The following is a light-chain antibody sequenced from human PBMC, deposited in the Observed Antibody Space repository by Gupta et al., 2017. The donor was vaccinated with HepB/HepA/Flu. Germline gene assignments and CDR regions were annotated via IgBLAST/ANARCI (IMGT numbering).Light chain of an antibody. Sequence: GQSITISCTATSSDVGDYKSVSWYQQHPGKAPKLLISNVSNRPSGVSNRFSGSKSGNTASLTISGLQAEDEADYYCSSFTYTMTLVVFGGGTKVTVL. CDR3: SSFTYTMTLVV. J-gene: IGLJ2*01. V-gene: IGLV2-14*04. CDR2: NVS. CDR1: SSDVGDYKS.